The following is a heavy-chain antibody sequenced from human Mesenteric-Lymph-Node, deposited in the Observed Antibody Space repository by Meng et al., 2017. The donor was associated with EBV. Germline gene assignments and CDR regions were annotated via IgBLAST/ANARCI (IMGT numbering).Heavy chain of an antibody. D-gene: IGHD3-10*01. CDR2: ISYSRST. J-gene: IGHJ4*02. Sequence: VPPQGAAPDLLTPAPHRTLTCTVAGGSISSGDYYCIWIHQPPAKGREFIWYISYSRSTYSNPSLKSRVTISVDPSKNPFSQTLSSVTATDTAVYYCARTHFHDLSNYGFAYWGQGTLVTVSS. V-gene: IGHV4-30-4*01. CDR1: GGSISSGDYY. CDR3: ARTHFHDLSNYGFAY.